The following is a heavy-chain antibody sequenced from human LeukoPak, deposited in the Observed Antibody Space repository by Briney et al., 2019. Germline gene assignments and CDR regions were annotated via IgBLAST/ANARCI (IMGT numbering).Heavy chain of an antibody. Sequence: GASVKVSCKASGYTFTGYYMHWVRQAPGQGLEWMGWINPNSGGTNYAQKFQGRVTMTRDTSISTAYMELSSLRSEDTAVYYCAAASSYDILTGYYTAFDYWGQGTLVTVSS. V-gene: IGHV1-2*02. CDR1: GYTFTGYY. CDR3: AAASSYDILTGYYTAFDY. J-gene: IGHJ4*02. CDR2: INPNSGGT. D-gene: IGHD3-9*01.